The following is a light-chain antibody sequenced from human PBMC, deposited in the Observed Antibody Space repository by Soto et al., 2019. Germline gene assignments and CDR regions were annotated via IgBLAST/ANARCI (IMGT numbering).Light chain of an antibody. J-gene: IGKJ1*01. CDR1: QSSSTW. V-gene: IGKV1-5*01. Sequence: DIQMTQSPSTLSASVGDRVTITCRASQSSSTWLAWYQQKPGKAPKLLIYDASSLASGVPSRFRGSGSGTEFTLTISSLQPDDSGTYYCQQYNTYWETFGQGTKVDIK. CDR2: DAS. CDR3: QQYNTYWET.